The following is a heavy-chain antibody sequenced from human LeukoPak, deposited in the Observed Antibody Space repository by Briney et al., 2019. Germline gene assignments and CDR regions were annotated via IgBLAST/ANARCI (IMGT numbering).Heavy chain of an antibody. CDR2: ISYDGSNK. D-gene: IGHD3-22*01. J-gene: IGHJ4*02. CDR1: GFTFSSYA. Sequence: GGSLRLSCAASGFTFSSYAMHWVRQAPGKGLEWVAVISYDGSNKYYADSVKGRFTISRDNSKNTLYLQMNSLRAEDTAVYYCARAALRYYDSSVLYWVQGTLVTVSS. CDR3: ARAALRYYDSSVLY. V-gene: IGHV3-30*04.